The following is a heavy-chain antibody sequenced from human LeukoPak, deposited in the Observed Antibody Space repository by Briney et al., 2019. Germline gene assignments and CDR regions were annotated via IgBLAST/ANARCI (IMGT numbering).Heavy chain of an antibody. J-gene: IGHJ4*02. CDR1: GYTFTSYD. V-gene: IGHV1-8*03. Sequence: ASVKVSCKASGYTFTSYDINWVRQATGQGLEWMGWMNPNSGNTGYAQKFQGRVTITRNTSISTAYMELSSLRSEDTAVYYCAREGFLGDNWTTKNGLPIDYWGQGTLVTVSS. CDR2: MNPNSGNT. D-gene: IGHD1-20*01. CDR3: AREGFLGDNWTTKNGLPIDY.